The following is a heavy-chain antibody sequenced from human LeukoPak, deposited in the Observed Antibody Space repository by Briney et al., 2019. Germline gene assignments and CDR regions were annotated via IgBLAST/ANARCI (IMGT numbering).Heavy chain of an antibody. CDR2: IRYDGSNK. V-gene: IGHV3-30*02. Sequence: GGSLRLSCAASGFTFSSYGMHWVRQAPGKGLEWVAFIRYDGSNKYYADSVKGRFTISRGNSKNTLYLQMNSLRAEDTAVYYCAKDGGDYDFWSGSYYYYMDVWGKGTTVTVSS. CDR3: AKDGGDYDFWSGSYYYYMDV. J-gene: IGHJ6*03. D-gene: IGHD3-3*01. CDR1: GFTFSSYG.